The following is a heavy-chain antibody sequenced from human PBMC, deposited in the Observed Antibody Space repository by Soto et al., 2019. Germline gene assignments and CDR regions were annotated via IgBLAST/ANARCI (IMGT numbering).Heavy chain of an antibody. Sequence: QVQLQQWGAGLLKPSETLSLTCAVYGGSFSGYYWSWIRQPPGKGLEWIGEINHSGSTNYNPSLKSRVTISVDTSKNQFSLKLSSVTAADTAVYYCARSISSSLDIVATIPWRWRWYFDYWGQGTLVTVSS. CDR2: INHSGST. D-gene: IGHD5-12*01. J-gene: IGHJ4*02. CDR1: GGSFSGYY. CDR3: ARSISSSLDIVATIPWRWRWYFDY. V-gene: IGHV4-34*01.